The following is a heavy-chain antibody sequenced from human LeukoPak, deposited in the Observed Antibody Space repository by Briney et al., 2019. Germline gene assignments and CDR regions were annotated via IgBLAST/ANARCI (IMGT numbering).Heavy chain of an antibody. J-gene: IGHJ4*02. V-gene: IGHV3-15*07. Sequence: GGSLRLSCAASGFTFSSYWMNWARQAPGKGLEWVGRIKSKTDGGTTDYAAPVKGRFTISRDDSKNTLYLQMNSLKTEDTAVYYCTTTPKKRIVGAAYFDYWGQGTLVTVSS. D-gene: IGHD1-26*01. CDR1: GFTFSSYW. CDR2: IKSKTDGGTT. CDR3: TTTPKKRIVGAAYFDY.